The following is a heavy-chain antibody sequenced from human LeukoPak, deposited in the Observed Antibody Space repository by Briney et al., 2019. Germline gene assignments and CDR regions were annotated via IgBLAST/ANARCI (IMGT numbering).Heavy chain of an antibody. CDR2: TKQDGSEK. D-gene: IGHD4-17*01. Sequence: PGGSLRLSCAASGFTFSSYWMSWVRQAPGKGLEWVASTKQDGSEKYYVDSVKGRFTISRDNAKNSLYLQMNSLRAEDTAVYYCARGDYGDAQSVDWGQGTLVTVSS. CDR1: GFTFSSYW. J-gene: IGHJ4*02. CDR3: ARGDYGDAQSVD. V-gene: IGHV3-7*01.